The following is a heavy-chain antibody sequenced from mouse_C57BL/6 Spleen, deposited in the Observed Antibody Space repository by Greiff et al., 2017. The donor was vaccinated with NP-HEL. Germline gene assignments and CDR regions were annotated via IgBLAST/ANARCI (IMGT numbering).Heavy chain of an antibody. J-gene: IGHJ4*01. CDR2: ISDGGSYT. CDR1: GFTFSSYA. Sequence: EVQGVESGGRLVKPGGSLKLSCAASGFTFSSYAMSWVRQTPEKRLEWVATISDGGSYTYYPDNVKGRFTISRDNAKNNLYLQMSHLKSEDTAMYYCARGGDYDYDDYYAMDYWGQGTSVTVSS. D-gene: IGHD2-4*01. V-gene: IGHV5-4*01. CDR3: ARGGDYDYDDYYAMDY.